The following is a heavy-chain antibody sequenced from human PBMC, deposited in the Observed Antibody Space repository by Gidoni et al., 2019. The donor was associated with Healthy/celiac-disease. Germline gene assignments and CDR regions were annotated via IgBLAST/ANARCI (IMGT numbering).Heavy chain of an antibody. D-gene: IGHD2-2*01. CDR2: IIPIFGTA. V-gene: IGHV1-69*01. CDR1: GDPLSSDD. J-gene: IGHJ4*02. CDR3: ARDPISSWGCSSTSCYPYYFDY. Sequence: QVQLVQSGAEVKKPGSSVKVYCKASGDPLSSDDRSWVRQAPGQGLEWMGGIIPIFGTANYAQKFQCRVTITADESTSTAYMELSSLRSEDTAVYYCARDPISSWGCSSTSCYPYYFDYWGQGTLVTVSS.